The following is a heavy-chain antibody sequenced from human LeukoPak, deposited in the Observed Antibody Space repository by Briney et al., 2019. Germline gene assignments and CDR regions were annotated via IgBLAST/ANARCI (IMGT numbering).Heavy chain of an antibody. V-gene: IGHV4-61*08. Sequence: SETLSLTCTVSGGSISSGDYYWSWIRQPPGKGLEWIGYIYYSGSTYYNPSLKSRVTISVDTSKNQFSLKLSSVTAADTAVYYCARGGNIEYYGSGSYPLNYYYYYYYMDVWGKGTTATVSS. CDR1: GGSISSGDYY. D-gene: IGHD3-10*01. CDR3: ARGGNIEYYGSGSYPLNYYYYYYYMDV. CDR2: IYYSGST. J-gene: IGHJ6*03.